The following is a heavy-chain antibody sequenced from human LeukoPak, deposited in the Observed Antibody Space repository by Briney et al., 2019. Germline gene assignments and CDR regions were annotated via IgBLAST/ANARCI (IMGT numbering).Heavy chain of an antibody. CDR3: AREDIVVVPAAYHYYGMDV. CDR1: GFTFSSYG. V-gene: IGHV3-33*01. Sequence: GRSLRLSCAASGFTFSSYGMHWVRRAPGKGLEWVAVIWYDGSNKYYADSVKGRFTISRDNSKNTLYLQMNSLRAEDTAVYYCAREDIVVVPAAYHYYGMDVWGQGTTVTVSS. CDR2: IWYDGSNK. D-gene: IGHD2-2*01. J-gene: IGHJ6*02.